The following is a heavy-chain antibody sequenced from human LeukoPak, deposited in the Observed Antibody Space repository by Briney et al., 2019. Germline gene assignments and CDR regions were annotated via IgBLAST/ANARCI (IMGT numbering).Heavy chain of an antibody. Sequence: PPGGSLRLSCAASGFTFSSYVMSWVRQAPGKGLEWVSAISGSGVGTYSADSVKGRFTISRDNSKNTVYLQMNSLRAEDTAVYYCAKSDSSGYSGFNWGQGTLVTVSS. J-gene: IGHJ4*02. CDR1: GFTFSSYV. CDR2: ISGSGVGT. V-gene: IGHV3-23*01. D-gene: IGHD3-22*01. CDR3: AKSDSSGYSGFN.